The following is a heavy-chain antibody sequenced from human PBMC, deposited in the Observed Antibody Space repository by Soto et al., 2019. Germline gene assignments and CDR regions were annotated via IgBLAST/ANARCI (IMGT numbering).Heavy chain of an antibody. CDR1: GGSISSGGYY. CDR3: ARDGDPYQYYYYGMDV. Sequence: QVQLQESGPGLVKPSQTLSLTCTVSGGSISSGGYYWSWIRQHPGKGLEWIGYIYYSGSTYYNPSLKSRITISVDTSKNHFSLKLGSVTAADTAVYYCARDGDPYQYYYYGMDVWGQGTTVTVSS. D-gene: IGHD4-17*01. CDR2: IYYSGST. V-gene: IGHV4-31*03. J-gene: IGHJ6*02.